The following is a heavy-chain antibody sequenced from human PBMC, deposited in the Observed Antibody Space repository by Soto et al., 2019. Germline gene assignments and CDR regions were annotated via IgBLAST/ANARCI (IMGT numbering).Heavy chain of an antibody. V-gene: IGHV1-2*04. CDR1: GYTFTGYY. Sequence: ASVKVSCKASGYTFTGYYMHWVRQAPGQGLEWMGWINPNSGGTNYAQKFQGWVTMTRDTSISTAHMELSRLRSDDTAVYYCARDARGIAVAENYFDYWGQGTLVTVSS. D-gene: IGHD6-19*01. J-gene: IGHJ4*02. CDR2: INPNSGGT. CDR3: ARDARGIAVAENYFDY.